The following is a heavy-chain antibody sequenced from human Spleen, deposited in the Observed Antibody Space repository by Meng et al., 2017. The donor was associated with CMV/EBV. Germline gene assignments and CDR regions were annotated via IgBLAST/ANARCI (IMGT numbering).Heavy chain of an antibody. J-gene: IGHJ4*02. D-gene: IGHD3-22*01. V-gene: IGHV3-23*03. CDR2: IYSAGLHT. CDR3: ARAQYSYETSEVASWGDY. CDR1: GGSVSSGSYY. Sequence: GGSLRLSCTVSGGSVSSGSYYWSWVRQAPGKGLEWVSVIYSAGLHTYYADSVKGRFTLSRDNSKNTLYLQLNSLRVEDTAVYYCARAQYSYETSEVASWGDYWGQGTLVTVSS.